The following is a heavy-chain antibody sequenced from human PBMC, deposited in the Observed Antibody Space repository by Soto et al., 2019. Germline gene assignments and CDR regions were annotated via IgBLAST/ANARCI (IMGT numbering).Heavy chain of an antibody. V-gene: IGHV3-21*01. CDR2: ISSGSSNI. D-gene: IGHD2-15*01. CDR1: GFAFRSYN. Sequence: EVQLVESGGGLVKPGGSLTLSCAGSGFAFRSYNMNWVRQPPGKGLEWVASISSGSSNIYYADSLKGRFTISRDNAKDSLYLPMDSLRAEDSAVYYCASATVVAGTFDFWGQGTLLTVSS. J-gene: IGHJ4*02. CDR3: ASATVVAGTFDF.